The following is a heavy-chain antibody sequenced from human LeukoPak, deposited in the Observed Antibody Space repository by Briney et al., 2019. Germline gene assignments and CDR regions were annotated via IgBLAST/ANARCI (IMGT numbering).Heavy chain of an antibody. CDR2: ISGSGGST. D-gene: IGHD3-10*01. Sequence: GGSLRLSCAASGFTFSSYAMSWVRQAPGKGLEWVSAISGSGGSTYYADSVKGRFTISRDNAKNSLYLQMNSLRAEDTAVYYCARDSADYYGSGSYYNEYYFDYWGQGTLVTVSS. CDR3: ARDSADYYGSGSYYNEYYFDY. V-gene: IGHV3-23*01. CDR1: GFTFSSYA. J-gene: IGHJ4*02.